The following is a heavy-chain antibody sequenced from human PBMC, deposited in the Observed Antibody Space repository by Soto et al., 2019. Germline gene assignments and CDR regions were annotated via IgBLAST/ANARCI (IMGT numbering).Heavy chain of an antibody. V-gene: IGHV3-9*01. D-gene: IGHD2-2*01. CDR2: ISWNSGSI. J-gene: IGHJ6*02. Sequence: EVQLVESGGGLVQPGRSLRLSCAASGFTFDDYAMHWVRQAPGKGLEWVSGISWNSGSIGYADSVKGRFTISRDNAKNSLYLQMNSLRAEDTALYYCAKVLSRTQGYYGMDVWGQGTTVTVSS. CDR1: GFTFDDYA. CDR3: AKVLSRTQGYYGMDV.